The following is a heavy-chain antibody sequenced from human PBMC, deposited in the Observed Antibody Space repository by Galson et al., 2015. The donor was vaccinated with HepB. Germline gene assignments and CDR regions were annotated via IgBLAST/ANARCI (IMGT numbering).Heavy chain of an antibody. D-gene: IGHD3-10*01. V-gene: IGHV3-23*01. Sequence: SLRLSCAASGFAFASNAMTWVRQAPGKGLEWVAVITGDGGITKYTDSAKGRFTISRDNSENTLYLQMSSLRVEDTAVYYCALSSLNWFQGTLFTASS. CDR3: ALSSLN. CDR1: GFAFASNA. CDR2: ITGDGGIT. J-gene: IGHJ4*02.